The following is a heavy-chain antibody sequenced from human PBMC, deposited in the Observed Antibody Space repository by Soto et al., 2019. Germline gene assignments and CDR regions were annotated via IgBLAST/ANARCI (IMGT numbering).Heavy chain of an antibody. V-gene: IGHV3-33*01. Sequence: QVQLVESGGGVVQPGRSLRLSCAASGFTFSSYGMHWVRQAPGKGLEWVAVIWYDGSNKYYADSVKGRFTISRDNSKNTLYLQMNSLRAEDTAVYCCARDSLRGYGEDDIWGQGTMVTVSS. CDR2: IWYDGSNK. CDR3: ARDSLRGYGEDDI. D-gene: IGHD5-18*01. J-gene: IGHJ3*02. CDR1: GFTFSSYG.